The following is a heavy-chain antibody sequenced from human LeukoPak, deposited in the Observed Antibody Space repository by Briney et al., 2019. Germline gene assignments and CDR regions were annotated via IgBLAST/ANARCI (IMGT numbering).Heavy chain of an antibody. V-gene: IGHV3-53*01. CDR3: ARYSGSYSNYYFDY. CDR1: GFIVSSNY. J-gene: IGHJ4*02. Sequence: HPGGSLRLSCAASGFIVSSNYMSWVRQAPGKGLEWVSVIYSGGSTYYADSVKGRFTISRDNSKNTLYLQMNSLRAEDTAVYYCARYSGSYSNYYFDYWGQGTLVTVSS. CDR2: IYSGGST. D-gene: IGHD1-26*01.